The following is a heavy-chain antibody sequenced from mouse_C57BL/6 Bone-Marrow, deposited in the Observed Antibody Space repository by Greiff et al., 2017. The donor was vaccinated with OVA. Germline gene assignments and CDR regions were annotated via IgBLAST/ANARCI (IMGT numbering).Heavy chain of an antibody. Sequence: QVQLQQPGAELVRPGSSVKLSCKASGYTFTSYWMHWVKQRPIQGLEWIGNIDPSDSETHYNQKFKDKATLTVDKSSSTAYMQLSSLTSEDSAVDYCARAFGLRPLYYFDYWGQGTTLTVSS. J-gene: IGHJ2*01. D-gene: IGHD2-2*01. CDR3: ARAFGLRPLYYFDY. CDR2: IDPSDSET. V-gene: IGHV1-52*01. CDR1: GYTFTSYW.